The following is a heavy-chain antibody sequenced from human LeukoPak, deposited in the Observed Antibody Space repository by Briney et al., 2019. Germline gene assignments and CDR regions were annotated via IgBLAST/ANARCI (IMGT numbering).Heavy chain of an antibody. V-gene: IGHV3-33*01. D-gene: IGHD1-26*01. CDR3: AREAYSGSYYVGY. CDR2: IWYDGSNK. CDR1: GFTSSSYG. J-gene: IGHJ4*02. Sequence: PGGSLRLSCAASGFTSSSYGMHWVRQAPGKGLEWVAVIWYDGSNKYYADSVKGRFTISRDNSKNTLYLQMNSLRAEDTAVYYCAREAYSGSYYVGYWGQGTLVTVSS.